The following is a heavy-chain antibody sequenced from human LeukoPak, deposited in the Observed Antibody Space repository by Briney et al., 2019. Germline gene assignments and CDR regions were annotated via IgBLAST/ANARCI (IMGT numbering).Heavy chain of an antibody. D-gene: IGHD3-22*01. V-gene: IGHV3-9*01. CDR3: AKAVGYYSDSSGYYYN. J-gene: IGHJ4*02. CDR1: GFTFNDYA. Sequence: PGGSLRLSCAASGFTFNDYAMHWVRQAPGKGLEWVSGISWNSGSIGYADSVKGRFTISRDNAKNSLYLQMNSLRAEDTALYYCAKAVGYYSDSSGYYYNWGQGTLVTVSS. CDR2: ISWNSGSI.